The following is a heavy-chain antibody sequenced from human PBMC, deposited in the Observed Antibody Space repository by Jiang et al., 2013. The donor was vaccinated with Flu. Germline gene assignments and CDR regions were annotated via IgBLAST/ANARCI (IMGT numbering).Heavy chain of an antibody. V-gene: IGHV4-59*01. CDR1: GGSISSYY. Sequence: LLKPSETLSLTCTVSGGSISSYYWSWIRQPPGKGLEWIGYIYYSGSTNYNPSLKSRVTISVDTSKDQFSLKLSSVTAADTAVYYCARVLSAPTSGWVYFDYWGQGTLVTVSS. CDR2: IYYSGST. D-gene: IGHD6-19*01. J-gene: IGHJ4*02. CDR3: ARVLSAPTSGWVYFDY.